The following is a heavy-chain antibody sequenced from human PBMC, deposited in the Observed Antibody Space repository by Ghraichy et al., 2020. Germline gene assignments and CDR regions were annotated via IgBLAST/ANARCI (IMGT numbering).Heavy chain of an antibody. Sequence: GGSLRLSCAASGFTFSSYSMNWVRQAPGKGLEWVSYISSSSSYIYYADSVKGRFTISRDNAKNSLYLQMNSLRAEDAAVYYCARDYCSSTSCYIRDYFDHWGQGTLVTVSS. CDR1: GFTFSSYS. D-gene: IGHD2-2*02. J-gene: IGHJ4*02. CDR2: ISSSSSYI. V-gene: IGHV3-21*01. CDR3: ARDYCSSTSCYIRDYFDH.